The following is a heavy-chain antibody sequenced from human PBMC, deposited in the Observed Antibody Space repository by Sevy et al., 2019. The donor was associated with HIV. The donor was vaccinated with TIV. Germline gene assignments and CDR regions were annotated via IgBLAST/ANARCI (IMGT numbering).Heavy chain of an antibody. CDR1: GFTFTSSA. Sequence: ASVKVSCKASGFTFTSSAVQWVRQARGQRLEWIGWIVVGSGNTNYAQKFQERVTITRDMSTSTAYMELSSLRSEDTAVYYCAARGPTVITPFDYWGQGTLVTVSS. CDR3: AARGPTVITPFDY. CDR2: IVVGSGNT. D-gene: IGHD4-17*01. V-gene: IGHV1-58*01. J-gene: IGHJ4*02.